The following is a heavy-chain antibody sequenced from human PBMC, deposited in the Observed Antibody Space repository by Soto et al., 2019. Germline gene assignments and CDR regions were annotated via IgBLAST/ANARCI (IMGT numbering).Heavy chain of an antibody. Sequence: EVQLVGSGGGLVQPRGSLSISCAASGFTFSSYWMHWVRQAPGKGLVWVSRINSDGSSTSYADSVKGRFTISRDNAKNTLYLQMNSLRAEDTAVYYCVRTSLVVAAATREDYWGQGTLVTVSS. D-gene: IGHD2-15*01. CDR3: VRTSLVVAAATREDY. J-gene: IGHJ4*02. V-gene: IGHV3-74*01. CDR1: GFTFSSYW. CDR2: INSDGSST.